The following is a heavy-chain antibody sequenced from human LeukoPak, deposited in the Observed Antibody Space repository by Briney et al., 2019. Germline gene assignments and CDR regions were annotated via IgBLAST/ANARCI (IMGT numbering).Heavy chain of an antibody. CDR3: ARGSGSYDDFDY. CDR1: GFTFDDYG. V-gene: IGHV3-20*04. CDR2: INWNGGST. J-gene: IGHJ4*02. Sequence: GGSLRLSCAASGFTFDDYGMSWVRQAPGKGLEWVSGINWNGGSTGYADSAKGRFTISRDNAKNSLYLQMNSLRAEDTALYYCARGSGSYDDFDYWGQGTLVTVSS. D-gene: IGHD1-26*01.